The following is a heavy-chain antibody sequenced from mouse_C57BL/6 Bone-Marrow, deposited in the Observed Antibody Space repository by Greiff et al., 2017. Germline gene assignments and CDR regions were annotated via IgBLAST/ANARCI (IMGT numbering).Heavy chain of an antibody. D-gene: IGHD1-2*01. CDR1: GFTFSDYG. CDR2: ISSRSSTI. J-gene: IGHJ3*01. Sequence: DVHLVESGGGLVKPGGSLNLSCAASGFTFSDYGMHWVRQAPAKGLAWVAYISSRSSTIYYADTVRGRFPISRDNAKNTLFLQMTSLRSEDTALYYCARPITTAASFAYWGQGTLVTVSA. CDR3: ARPITTAASFAY. V-gene: IGHV5-17*01.